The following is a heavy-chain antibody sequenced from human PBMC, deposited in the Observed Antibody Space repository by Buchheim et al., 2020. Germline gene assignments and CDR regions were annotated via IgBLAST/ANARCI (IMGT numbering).Heavy chain of an antibody. V-gene: IGHV3-7*01. CDR1: GITFSNHW. D-gene: IGHD6-19*01. J-gene: IGHJ4*02. Sequence: EVQLVESGGGLVQPGGSLRLSCAASGITFSNHWMSWVRQAPGKGPEWVAIIKQDGSEQFYVDSVKGRFTISRDNAKNSLYLQMHSLRAEDTAVYYCVRGSGRLHDYWGQGTL. CDR3: VRGSGRLHDY. CDR2: IKQDGSEQ.